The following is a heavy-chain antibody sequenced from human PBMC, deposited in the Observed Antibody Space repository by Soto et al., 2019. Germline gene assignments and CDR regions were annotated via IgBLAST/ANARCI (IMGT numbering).Heavy chain of an antibody. Sequence: PWWSLRLSCLASELTFNSRWMSWFRQAPGKGLEWVANIKEDGSRQHYVDSVEGRFTISRDNAKNSLFLQMNSLRAEDTAVYYCARDYYGWGSHDNWGQGTLVTVSS. CDR2: IKEDGSRQ. J-gene: IGHJ4*02. V-gene: IGHV3-7*03. D-gene: IGHD3-10*01. CDR1: ELTFNSRW. CDR3: ARDYYGWGSHDN.